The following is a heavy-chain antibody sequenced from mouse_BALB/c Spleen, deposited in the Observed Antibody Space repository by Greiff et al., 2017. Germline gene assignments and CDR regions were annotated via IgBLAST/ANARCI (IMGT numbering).Heavy chain of an antibody. CDR1: GYSITSGYY. CDR3: ARERGFSMDY. J-gene: IGHJ4*01. Sequence: VHLVESGPGLVKPSQSLSLTCSVTGYSITSGYYWNWIRQFPGNKLEWMGYISYDGSNNYNPSLKNRISITRDTSKNQFFLKLNSVTTEDTATYYCARERGFSMDYWGQGTSVTVSS. CDR2: ISYDGSN. V-gene: IGHV3-6*02.